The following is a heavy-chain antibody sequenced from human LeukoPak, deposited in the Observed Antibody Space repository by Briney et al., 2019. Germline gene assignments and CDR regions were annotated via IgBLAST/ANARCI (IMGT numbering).Heavy chain of an antibody. CDR3: ARSYYDSSGYYYPFDY. J-gene: IGHJ4*02. Sequence: GGSLRLSCAASGFTFSSYSMNWVRQAPGKGLEWVSYISSSSTIYYADSVKGRFTISRDNAKNSLYLQMNSLRAEDTAVYYCARSYYDSSGYYYPFDYWGQGTLVTVSS. CDR1: GFTFSSYS. CDR2: ISSSSTI. V-gene: IGHV3-48*04. D-gene: IGHD3-22*01.